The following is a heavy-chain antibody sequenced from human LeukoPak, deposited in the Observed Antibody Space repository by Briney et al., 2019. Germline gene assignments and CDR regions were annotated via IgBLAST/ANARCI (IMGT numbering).Heavy chain of an antibody. J-gene: IGHJ6*03. CDR2: INPNSGGT. CDR3: ARDPAATYYYYYMDV. V-gene: IGHV1-2*02. CDR1: GYTFTSYY. D-gene: IGHD2-2*01. Sequence: ASVKVSCKASGYTFTSYYMHWVRQAPGQGLEWMGWINPNSGGTNYAQKFQGRVTMTRDTSISTAYMELSRLRSDDTAVYYCARDPAATYYYYYMDVWGKGTTVTVSS.